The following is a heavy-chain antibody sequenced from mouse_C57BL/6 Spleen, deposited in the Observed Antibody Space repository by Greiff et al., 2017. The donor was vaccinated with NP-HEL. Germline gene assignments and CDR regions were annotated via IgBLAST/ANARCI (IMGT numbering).Heavy chain of an antibody. D-gene: IGHD2-4*01. J-gene: IGHJ4*01. Sequence: EVKLVESGGGLVKPGGSLKLSCAASGFTFSDYGMHWVRQAPEKGLEWVAYISSGSSTIYYADTVKGRFTISRDNAKNTLFLQMTSLRSEDTAMYYCARPLYYDYDYAMDYWGQGTSVTVSS. CDR3: ARPLYYDYDYAMDY. CDR1: GFTFSDYG. V-gene: IGHV5-17*01. CDR2: ISSGSSTI.